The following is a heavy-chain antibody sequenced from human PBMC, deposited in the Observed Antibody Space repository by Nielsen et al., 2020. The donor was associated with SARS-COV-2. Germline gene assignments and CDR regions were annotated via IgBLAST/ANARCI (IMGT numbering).Heavy chain of an antibody. V-gene: IGHV3-9*01. Sequence: SLKISCAASGFTFDDYAMHWVRQAPGKGLEWVSGISWNSGSIGYADSVKGRFTISRDNAKNSLYLQMNSLRAEDTALYYCAKDMGMYYDILTGFDPWGQGTLVTVSS. CDR2: ISWNSGSI. CDR1: GFTFDDYA. CDR3: AKDMGMYYDILTGFDP. J-gene: IGHJ5*02. D-gene: IGHD3-9*01.